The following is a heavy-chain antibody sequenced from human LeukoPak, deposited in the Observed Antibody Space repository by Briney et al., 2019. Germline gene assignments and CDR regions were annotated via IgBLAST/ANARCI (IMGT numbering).Heavy chain of an antibody. CDR2: INPNSGGT. Sequence: ASVTVSCKASGYTFTCYYMHWVRQAPGQGLGWMGCINPNSGGTNYAQKFQGRVTMTRDTSISTAYMEVSRLRSDETAVYYRARDARGVSPSAFDIWGQGTMVTVSS. D-gene: IGHD3-10*01. V-gene: IGHV1-2*02. CDR3: ARDARGVSPSAFDI. J-gene: IGHJ3*02. CDR1: GYTFTCYY.